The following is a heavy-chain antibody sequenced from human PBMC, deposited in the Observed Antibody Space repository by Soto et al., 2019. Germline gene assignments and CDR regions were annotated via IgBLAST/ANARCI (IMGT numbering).Heavy chain of an antibody. D-gene: IGHD2-15*01. J-gene: IGHJ5*02. V-gene: IGHV4-59*08. Sequence: SETLSLTCSVSGGSISSFYWSWLRQSPGKGLEWIGHIYFSGNANYNPSLRSRVTISVDTSKNQFSLRLSSVTAADTAVYYCARHLGFCSPTTCNSWFGPWGQEPLVTVSS. CDR3: ARHLGFCSPTTCNSWFGP. CDR1: GGSISSFY. CDR2: IYFSGNA.